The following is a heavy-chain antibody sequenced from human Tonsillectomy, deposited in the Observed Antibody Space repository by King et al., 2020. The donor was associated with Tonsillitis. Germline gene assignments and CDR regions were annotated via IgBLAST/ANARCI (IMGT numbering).Heavy chain of an antibody. V-gene: IGHV4-38-2*02. D-gene: IGHD6-19*01. CDR3: ARAPSIGVADYFDY. CDR2: IYHSGST. CDR1: GYSISSGYF. J-gene: IGHJ4*02. Sequence: QLQESGPGLVKPSETLSLTCTVSGYSISSGYFWGWIRQPPGKGLEWIGSIYHSGSTYYNPSLKSRVTISVDTSKNQFSLKLSSVTAADTAVYYCARAPSIGVADYFDYWGQGALVTVSS.